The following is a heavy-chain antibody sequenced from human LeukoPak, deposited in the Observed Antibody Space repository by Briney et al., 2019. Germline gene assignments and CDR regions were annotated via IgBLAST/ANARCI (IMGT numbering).Heavy chain of an antibody. J-gene: IGHJ4*02. D-gene: IGHD2-2*01. CDR3: ARNPAKVVPAVY. V-gene: IGHV3-7*01. CDR1: GFTFSNYW. CDR2: INQDGSAT. Sequence: GGSLRLSCAASGFTFSNYWMSWVCQAPGKGLEWVANINQDGSATYYVDSVKGRFTISRDNAKNSLYLQMSSLRAEDTAVYYCARNPAKVVPAVYWGQGTLVTVSS.